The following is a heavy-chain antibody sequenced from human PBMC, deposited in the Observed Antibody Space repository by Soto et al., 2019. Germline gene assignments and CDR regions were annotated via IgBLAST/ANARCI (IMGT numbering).Heavy chain of an antibody. Sequence: SETLSLTCAVYGGSFSGYYWSWIRQPPGKGLEWIGEINHSGSTNYNPSLKSRVTISVDTSKNQFSLKLSSVTAADTAVYYCARAKGYCSGGSCQTLRSKYTWFDPWGQGTLVTVSS. CDR1: GGSFSGYY. CDR3: ARAKGYCSGGSCQTLRSKYTWFDP. J-gene: IGHJ5*02. CDR2: INHSGST. V-gene: IGHV4-34*01. D-gene: IGHD2-15*01.